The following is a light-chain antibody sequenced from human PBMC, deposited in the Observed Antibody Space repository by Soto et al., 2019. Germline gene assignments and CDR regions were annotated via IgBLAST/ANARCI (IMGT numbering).Light chain of an antibody. CDR1: QSVSSK. J-gene: IGKJ1*01. CDR3: QQYNSWPWT. Sequence: EIVMTQSPATLSVSPGEGATLSCRASQSVSSKLAWYQQKPGQAPRLLIYGASTRATGIPARFSGSGSGTESTLIISSLQSEDSAVYYCQQYNSWPWTFGQGTKVDIK. CDR2: GAS. V-gene: IGKV3-15*01.